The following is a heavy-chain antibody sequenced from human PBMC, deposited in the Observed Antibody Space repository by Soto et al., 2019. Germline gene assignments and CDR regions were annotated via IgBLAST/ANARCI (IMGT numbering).Heavy chain of an antibody. J-gene: IGHJ5*02. Sequence: QVQLVQSGAEVKKPGSSVKVSCKASGGTFSSYTISWVRQAPGQGLEWMGRIIPILGIANYAQKFQGRVTSTADKAPSTAYMELSSLRSEDTAVYYCARDREDMVRDLRWFDPWGQGTLVTVSS. D-gene: IGHD3-10*01. V-gene: IGHV1-69*08. CDR3: ARDREDMVRDLRWFDP. CDR2: IIPILGIA. CDR1: GGTFSSYT.